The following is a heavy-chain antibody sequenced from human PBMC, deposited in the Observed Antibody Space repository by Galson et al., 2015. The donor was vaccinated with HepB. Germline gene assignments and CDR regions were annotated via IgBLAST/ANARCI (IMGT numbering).Heavy chain of an antibody. CDR1: GFTFSDYY. CDR3: AKVLGYYVRDWFDP. V-gene: IGHV3-23*01. Sequence: SLRLSCAASGFTFSDYYMSWIRQAPGKGLEWVSAISGSGGSTYYADSVKGRFTISRDNSKNTLYLQMNSLRAEDTAVYYCAKVLGYYVRDWFDPWGQGTLVTVSS. J-gene: IGHJ5*02. CDR2: ISGSGGST. D-gene: IGHD1-26*01.